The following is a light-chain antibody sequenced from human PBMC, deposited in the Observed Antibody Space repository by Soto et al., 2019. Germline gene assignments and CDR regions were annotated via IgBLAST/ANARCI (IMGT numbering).Light chain of an antibody. CDR1: SSDVGGYNY. J-gene: IGLJ2*01. V-gene: IGLV2-14*03. CDR2: DVS. CDR3: SSYTTSNTVV. Sequence: QSALTQPASVSGSPGQSIAISCTGTSSDVGGYNYVSWYQRHPGKTPKLIIYDVSNRPSGVSDRFSGSRSGNTASLTISGLQAEDEADYYCSSYTTSNTVVFSGGTKLTVL.